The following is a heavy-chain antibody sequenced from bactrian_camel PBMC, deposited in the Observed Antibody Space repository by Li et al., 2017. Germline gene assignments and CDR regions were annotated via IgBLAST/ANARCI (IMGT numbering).Heavy chain of an antibody. CDR1: RDTRVPFA. J-gene: IGHJ4*01. V-gene: IGHV3S56*01. Sequence: HVQLVESGGGPVQAGGSLRLSCVASRDTRVPFAYMAWFRQAPGKEREAVAAIRTDNSRTYYADSVQGRFTISRDNAKTTVYLQMNSLKPEDTAVYHCVVGASLSSFSWFSRGRCAGLRISFWHWGQGTQVTVS. CDR3: VVGASLSSFSWFSRGRCAGLRISFWH. D-gene: IGHD5*01. CDR2: IRTDNSRT.